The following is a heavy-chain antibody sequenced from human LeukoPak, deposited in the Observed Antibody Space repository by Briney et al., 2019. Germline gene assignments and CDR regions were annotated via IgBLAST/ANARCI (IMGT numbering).Heavy chain of an antibody. J-gene: IGHJ5*02. Sequence: SETLFLTCTVSGGSISSSSYYWGWIRQPPGKGLEWIGSIHYSGSTYYNPSLKSRVTISVDTSKNQFSLKLSSVTAADTAVYYCARYRIAAAGTTWGQGTLVTVSS. CDR3: ARYRIAAAGTT. CDR2: IHYSGST. V-gene: IGHV4-39*01. CDR1: GGSISSSSYY. D-gene: IGHD6-13*01.